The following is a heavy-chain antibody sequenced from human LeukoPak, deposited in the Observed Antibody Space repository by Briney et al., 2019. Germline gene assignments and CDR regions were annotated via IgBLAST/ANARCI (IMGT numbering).Heavy chain of an antibody. CDR2: IKSKSDGGTA. J-gene: IGHJ4*02. V-gene: IGHV3-15*01. D-gene: IGHD1-26*01. Sequence: GGSLRLSCAASGFTFSNAWMSWARQAPGTGLEWVGRIKSKSDGGTADYGAPAKGRFTISRDDSKNTMFLQMHSLKTEDAAIYYCTTYTVGPTTRHFDYWGQGTLVTVSS. CDR1: GFTFSNAW. CDR3: TTYTVGPTTRHFDY.